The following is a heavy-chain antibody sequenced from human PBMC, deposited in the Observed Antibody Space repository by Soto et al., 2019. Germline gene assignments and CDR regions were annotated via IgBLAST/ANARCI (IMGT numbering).Heavy chain of an antibody. Sequence: EVQLLESGGCLVQPGGSLICACAASGFIINNYAMNWVRQAPGEGLEWVSGIKSDGTTYYADSVKGRCTISRDDSKNTLFLQMNGLRADDTALYYCAKTNVGYGIYYKDVWGKGTTVTVSS. CDR2: IKSDGTT. V-gene: IGHV3-23*01. CDR3: AKTNVGYGIYYKDV. CDR1: GFIINNYA. J-gene: IGHJ6*03. D-gene: IGHD2-8*01.